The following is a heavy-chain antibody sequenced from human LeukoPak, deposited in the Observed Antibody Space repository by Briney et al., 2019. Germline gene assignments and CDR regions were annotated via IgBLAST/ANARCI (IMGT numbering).Heavy chain of an antibody. CDR1: GFTFSNYG. J-gene: IGHJ4*02. Sequence: GGFLRLSCAASGFTFSNYGMHWVRQAPGKGLEWVAVIWYDGSNKYYADSVKGRFTISRDNSKNTLYLQMNSLRAEDTAVYYCAGNYGPYYFDYWGQGTLVTVSS. CDR2: IWYDGSNK. CDR3: AGNYGPYYFDY. V-gene: IGHV3-33*01. D-gene: IGHD3-10*01.